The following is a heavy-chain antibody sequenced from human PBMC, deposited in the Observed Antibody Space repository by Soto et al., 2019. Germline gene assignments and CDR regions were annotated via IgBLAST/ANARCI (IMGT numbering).Heavy chain of an antibody. D-gene: IGHD2-15*01. J-gene: IGHJ5*02. V-gene: IGHV4-39*01. CDR2: IYYSGST. CDR1: GGSISSSSYY. CDR3: ARHGCRGGSCSDNWFDP. Sequence: SETLSLTCTVSGGSISSSSYYWGWIRQPPGKGLEWIGSIYYSGSTYYNPSLKSRVTISVDTSKNQFSLKLSSVTAADTAVYFCARHGCRGGSCSDNWFDPWGQGTLFTVSS.